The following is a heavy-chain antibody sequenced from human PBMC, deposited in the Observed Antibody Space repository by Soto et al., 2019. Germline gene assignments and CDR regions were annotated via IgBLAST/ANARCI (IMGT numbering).Heavy chain of an antibody. CDR1: GFTFSTYT. Sequence: GGSLRLSCAASGFTFSTYTIHWVRQAPGKGLEWVALISYDGSNNYYADSVKGRFTISRDNSKNTLYLQMTSLRAGDTAVYFCARGSQYYYDGSGPLDCWGQGTLVTVSS. CDR3: ARGSQYYYDGSGPLDC. CDR2: ISYDGSNN. J-gene: IGHJ4*02. D-gene: IGHD3-22*01. V-gene: IGHV3-30-3*01.